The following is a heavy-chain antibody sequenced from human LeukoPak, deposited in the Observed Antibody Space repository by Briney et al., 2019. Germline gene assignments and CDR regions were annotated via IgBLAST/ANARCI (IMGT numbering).Heavy chain of an antibody. CDR3: AKGAYDFLEIAYFDY. CDR1: GFSFTKYA. CDR2: VIGSSGAT. D-gene: IGHD3-3*01. V-gene: IGHV3-23*01. J-gene: IGHJ4*02. Sequence: GGSLRLSCAASGFSFTKYAMNWVRQAPGKGLEWVAVVIGSSGATDYADSVKGRSTISRDNSKNTLFLQMNSLRAEDTAIYYCAKGAYDFLEIAYFDYWGQGALVTVSS.